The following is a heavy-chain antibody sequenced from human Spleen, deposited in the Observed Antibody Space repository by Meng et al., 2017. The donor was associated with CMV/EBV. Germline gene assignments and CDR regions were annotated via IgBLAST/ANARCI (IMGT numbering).Heavy chain of an antibody. Sequence: KAYGYTVTRYGISWVRQAPGQELEWMGWISAYNGNTNYAQKLQGRVTMTTDTSTSTAYMELRSLRSDDTAVYYCAGGRDGYSYYFDYWGQGTLVTVSS. V-gene: IGHV1-18*01. CDR1: GYTVTRYG. CDR3: AGGRDGYSYYFDY. J-gene: IGHJ4*02. CDR2: ISAYNGNT. D-gene: IGHD5-24*01.